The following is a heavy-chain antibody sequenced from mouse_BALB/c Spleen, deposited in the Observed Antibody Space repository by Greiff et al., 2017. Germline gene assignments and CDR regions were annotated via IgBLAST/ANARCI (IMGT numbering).Heavy chain of an antibody. CDR2: IDTSDSYT. D-gene: IGHD3-3*01. Sequence: QVQLQQPGAELVMPGASVKMSCKASGYTFTDYWMHWVKQRPGQGLEWIGAIDTSDSYTSYNQKFKGKATLTVDESSSTAYMQLSSLTSEDSAVYYCARGTAWFAYWGQGTRVTVSA. CDR1: GYTFTDYW. V-gene: IGHV1-69*01. CDR3: ARGTAWFAY. J-gene: IGHJ3*01.